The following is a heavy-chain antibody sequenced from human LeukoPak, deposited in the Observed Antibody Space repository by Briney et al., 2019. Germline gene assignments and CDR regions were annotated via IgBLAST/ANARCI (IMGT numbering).Heavy chain of an antibody. CDR3: ARIKDASVGYYFDY. J-gene: IGHJ4*02. CDR2: ISGSTIST. CDR1: GFTSINYA. D-gene: IGHD5/OR15-5a*01. Sequence: PGGSLRLSCAASGFTSINYAMSWVRQVPGKGLEWVSAISGSTISTYYADSVKGRFTISRDNSKNTLYLQMYSLRAEDTALYYCARIKDASVGYYFDYWGQGILVTVSS. V-gene: IGHV3-23*01.